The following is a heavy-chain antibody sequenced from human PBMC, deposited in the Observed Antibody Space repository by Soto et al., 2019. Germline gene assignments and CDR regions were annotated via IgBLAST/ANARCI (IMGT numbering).Heavy chain of an antibody. CDR2: IWYDGSNK. V-gene: IGHV3-33*01. J-gene: IGHJ4*02. CDR1: GFTFSSYG. Sequence: GGSLRLSCAACGFTFSSYGMHWVRQAPGKGLEWVAVIWYDGSNKYYADSVKGRFTISRDNSKNTLYLQMNSLRAEDTAVYYCARGGTTVTIDYWGQGTLVTVSS. CDR3: ARGGTTVTIDY. D-gene: IGHD4-17*01.